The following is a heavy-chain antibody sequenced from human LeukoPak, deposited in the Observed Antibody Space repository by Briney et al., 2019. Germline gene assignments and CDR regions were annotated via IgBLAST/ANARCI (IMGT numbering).Heavy chain of an antibody. J-gene: IGHJ4*02. Sequence: WASVKVSCKASGYTFTSYYMHWVRQAPGQGLEWMGIINPSGGSTSYAQKFQGRMTITADESTSTAYMELSSLRSEDTAVYYCARVSRSGSYGRAPGPFDYWGQGTLVTVSS. CDR3: ARVSRSGSYGRAPGPFDY. CDR2: INPSGGST. V-gene: IGHV1-46*01. D-gene: IGHD1-26*01. CDR1: GYTFTSYY.